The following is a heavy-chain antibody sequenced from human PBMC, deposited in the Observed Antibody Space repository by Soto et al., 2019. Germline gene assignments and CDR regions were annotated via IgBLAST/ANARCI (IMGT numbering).Heavy chain of an antibody. Sequence: SVKVSCKASGGTFSSYAISWVRQAPGQGLEWMGGIIPIFGTANYAQKFQGRVTITADESTSTAYMELSSLRSEDTAAYYCARSGIVVVPAAKLYGMDVWGQGTTVTVSS. CDR3: ARSGIVVVPAAKLYGMDV. V-gene: IGHV1-69*13. D-gene: IGHD2-2*01. CDR1: GGTFSSYA. CDR2: IIPIFGTA. J-gene: IGHJ6*02.